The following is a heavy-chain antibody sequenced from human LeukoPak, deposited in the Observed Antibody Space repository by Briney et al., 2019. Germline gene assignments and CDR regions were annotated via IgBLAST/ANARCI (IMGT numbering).Heavy chain of an antibody. CDR1: GFTFSSYA. CDR2: IYYSGST. Sequence: GSLRLSCAASGFTFSSYAMSWVRQAPGKGLEWIGRIYYSGSTYYNPSLKSRVTISVDTSKNQFSLKLSSVTAADTAVYYCARLVGRYFDWLKPYYYYYYGMDVWGQGTTVTVSS. CDR3: ARLVGRYFDWLKPYYYYYYGMDV. J-gene: IGHJ6*02. D-gene: IGHD3-9*01. V-gene: IGHV4-39*01.